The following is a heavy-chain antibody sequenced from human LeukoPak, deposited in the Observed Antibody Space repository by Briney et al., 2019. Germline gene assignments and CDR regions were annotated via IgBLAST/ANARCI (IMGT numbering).Heavy chain of an antibody. CDR3: ARDQWLDY. J-gene: IGHJ4*02. V-gene: IGHV3-48*01. Sequence: GGSLRLSCAASGFTFSGYIMNWVRQAPGKGLEWVSFIGTSGNTIYYADSVKGRFTVSRENAKNSLYLQMNSLRAEDTAVYYCARDQWLDYWGRGTLVTVS. CDR1: GFTFSGYI. D-gene: IGHD6-19*01. CDR2: IGTSGNTI.